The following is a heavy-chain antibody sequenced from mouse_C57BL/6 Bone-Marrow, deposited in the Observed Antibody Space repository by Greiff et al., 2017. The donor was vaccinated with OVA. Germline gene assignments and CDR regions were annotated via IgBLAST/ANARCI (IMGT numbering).Heavy chain of an antibody. CDR3: STQLTGSVYWYFDV. V-gene: IGHV1-69*01. J-gene: IGHJ1*03. Sequence: QVQLQQPGAELVMPGASVKLSCKASGYTFTSYWMHWVKQSPGQGLEWIGEIDPSDSYTNYNQKFKGKSTLTVDKSSSTAYMQLSSLTSEDSAVYYCSTQLTGSVYWYFDVWGTGTTVTVSS. D-gene: IGHD4-1*01. CDR2: IDPSDSYT. CDR1: GYTFTSYW.